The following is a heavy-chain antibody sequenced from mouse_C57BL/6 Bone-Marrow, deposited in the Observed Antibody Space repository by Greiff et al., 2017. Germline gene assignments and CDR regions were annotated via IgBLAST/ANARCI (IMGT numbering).Heavy chain of an antibody. V-gene: IGHV1-69*01. D-gene: IGHD2-3*01. CDR2: IDPSDSYT. J-gene: IGHJ2*01. CDR3: ARDDGYYDYFDY. Sequence: VQLQQSGAELVMPGASVKLSCKASGYTFTSYWMHWVKQRPGQGLEWIGEIDPSDSYTNYNQKFKGKSTLTVDKSSSTAYMQLSSLTSEDSAVYYWARDDGYYDYFDYWGQGTTLTVSS. CDR1: GYTFTSYW.